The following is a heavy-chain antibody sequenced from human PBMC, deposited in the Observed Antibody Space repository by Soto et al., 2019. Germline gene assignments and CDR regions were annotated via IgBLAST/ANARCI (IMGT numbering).Heavy chain of an antibody. CDR1: GGTFSSYT. J-gene: IGHJ4*02. Sequence: QVQLVQSGAEVKKPGSSVTVSCKASGGTFSSYTISWVRQAPGPELECMAGISPIFGTPIYAQKFQDRVTITADDSTMTAYMEMNRLTSEDTAVYYWARVVVGSRLSLDYWGQGNLVTISS. V-gene: IGHV1-69*01. D-gene: IGHD1-26*01. CDR2: ISPIFGTP. CDR3: ARVVVGSRLSLDY.